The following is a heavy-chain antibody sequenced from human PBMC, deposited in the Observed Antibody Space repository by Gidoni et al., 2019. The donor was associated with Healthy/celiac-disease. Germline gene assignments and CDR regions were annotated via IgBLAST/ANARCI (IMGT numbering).Heavy chain of an antibody. CDR2: ISGSGGST. J-gene: IGHJ3*02. CDR3: PRGGGAFDI. CDR1: GFTFSSYA. Sequence: EVQLLESGGGLVQPGESLRLSYAASGFTFSSYAMSWVRQAPGKGLGWVSAISGSGGSTYYADSVKGRFTISRDNSKNTLYLQMNSLRAEDTAVYYCPRGGGAFDIWGQGTMVTVSS. V-gene: IGHV3-23*01. D-gene: IGHD3-10*01.